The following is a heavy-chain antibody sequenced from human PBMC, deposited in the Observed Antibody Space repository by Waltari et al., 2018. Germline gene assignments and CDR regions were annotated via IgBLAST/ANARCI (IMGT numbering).Heavy chain of an antibody. CDR3: ATDPDYYGSGSYSFDP. CDR2: YVPEDVKT. CDR1: GYTLTELS. D-gene: IGHD3-10*01. Sequence: QVQLVQSGAEVKKPGASVKVSCKVSGYTLTELSMHWVRQAPGKGLEWMGGYVPEDVKTIYAQKFQGRVTMTEDTSTDTAYMELSSLRSEDTAVYYCATDPDYYGSGSYSFDPWGQGTLVTVSS. J-gene: IGHJ5*02. V-gene: IGHV1-24*01.